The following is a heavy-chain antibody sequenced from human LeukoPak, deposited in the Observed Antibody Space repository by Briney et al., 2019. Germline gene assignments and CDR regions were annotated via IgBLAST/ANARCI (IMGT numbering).Heavy chain of an antibody. Sequence: GGSLRLSCAASGFTFSSYSMSWVRQAPGKGLEWVSSISSSSSYIYYADSVKGRFTISRDNAKNSLYLQMNSLRAEDTAVYYCARLSPYYDILTGSLDYWGQGTLVTVSS. D-gene: IGHD3-9*01. V-gene: IGHV3-21*01. CDR2: ISSSSSYI. J-gene: IGHJ4*02. CDR3: ARLSPYYDILTGSLDY. CDR1: GFTFSSYS.